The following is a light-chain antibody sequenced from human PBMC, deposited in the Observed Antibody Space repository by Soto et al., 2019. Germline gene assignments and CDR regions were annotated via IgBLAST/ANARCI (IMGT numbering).Light chain of an antibody. CDR1: QSVSSNF. Sequence: EIVLTQSPGTLSLSPGESATLSCRASQSVSSNFLAWYQQKPGQAPRLLIYGVSSRASGIPDRFFGSGSGTDFTLTISSLQSEDFAVYYCQQYNNWPTWTFGQGTKVDI. J-gene: IGKJ1*01. V-gene: IGKV3-20*01. CDR3: QQYNNWPTWT. CDR2: GVS.